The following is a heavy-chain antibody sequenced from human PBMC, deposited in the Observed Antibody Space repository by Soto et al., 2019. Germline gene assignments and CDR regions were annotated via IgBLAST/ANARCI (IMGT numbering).Heavy chain of an antibody. CDR2: IYYGGST. Sequence: QVQLQESGPGLVKPSDTLPLTCAVSNYSISTGNWWGWIRQPPGKGLEWIGYIYYGGSTFYNPSLTTRVTMSVDTSKSEFSLKVRSVTAMDTAVYYCARKADGYNCFDYWGQGTRVIVSS. D-gene: IGHD5-12*01. CDR1: NYSISTGNW. J-gene: IGHJ4*02. CDR3: ARKADGYNCFDY. V-gene: IGHV4-28*01.